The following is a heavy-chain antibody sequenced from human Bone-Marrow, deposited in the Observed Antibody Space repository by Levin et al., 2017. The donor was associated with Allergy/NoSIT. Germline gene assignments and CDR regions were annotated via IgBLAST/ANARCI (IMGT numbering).Heavy chain of an antibody. CDR2: ISYDGNNK. V-gene: IGHV3-30*18. Sequence: GGSLRLSCAASGFTFSNYGMHWVRQAPGKGLEWVAVISYDGNNKYYAESVKGRFTISRDNSKNTLYLQMNSLRAEDTAVYYCAKTVFFYGSGTSADDWGQGTLVTVSS. D-gene: IGHD3-10*01. CDR1: GFTFSNYG. J-gene: IGHJ4*02. CDR3: AKTVFFYGSGTSADD.